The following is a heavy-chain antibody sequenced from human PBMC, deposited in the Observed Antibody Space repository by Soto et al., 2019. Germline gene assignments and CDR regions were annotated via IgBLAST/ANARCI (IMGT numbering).Heavy chain of an antibody. CDR3: AADVDWVLGSQFDS. CDR1: GFTFTNAW. D-gene: IGHD3-9*01. J-gene: IGHJ4*02. Sequence: EVQLVESGGGLVKPGGSLRLSCAASGFTFTNAWMSWIRQAPGKGLEWVGRIKSKSDGGTADYAAPVKGRFTISRDDSKNMGYLLMTSLKTEDTAVYYCAADVDWVLGSQFDSWGQGSLVTVSS. CDR2: IKSKSDGGTA. V-gene: IGHV3-15*01.